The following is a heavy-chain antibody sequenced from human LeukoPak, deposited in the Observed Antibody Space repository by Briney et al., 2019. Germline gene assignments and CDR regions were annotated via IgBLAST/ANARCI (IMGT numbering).Heavy chain of an antibody. CDR2: IHSNGYT. CDR3: AQRQGQMSGTYDYFDP. CDR1: GGSISGYY. J-gene: IGHJ5*02. D-gene: IGHD1-26*01. Sequence: PSETLSLTCTVSGGSISGYYWTWIRQPPGQGLEWIAYIHSNGYTSYNPSLRSRVTISLDPSKNQFSLTVTPVTAGDTAIYYCAQRQGQMSGTYDYFDPWGQGALVTVSS. V-gene: IGHV4-4*08.